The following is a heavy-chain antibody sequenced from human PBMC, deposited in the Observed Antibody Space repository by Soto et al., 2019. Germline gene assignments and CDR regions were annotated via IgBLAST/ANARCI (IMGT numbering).Heavy chain of an antibody. CDR1: GGTFSSYA. CDR2: IIPIFGTA. V-gene: IGHV1-69*13. D-gene: IGHD3-22*01. J-gene: IGHJ4*02. CDR3: ARELTSYDSSGYFGY. Sequence: VKVSCKASGGTFSSYAISWVRQAPGQGLEWMGGIIPIFGTANYAQKFQGRVTITADKSTSTAYVELSSLRSEDTAVYYCARELTSYDSSGYFGYRDQGTLFTDFS.